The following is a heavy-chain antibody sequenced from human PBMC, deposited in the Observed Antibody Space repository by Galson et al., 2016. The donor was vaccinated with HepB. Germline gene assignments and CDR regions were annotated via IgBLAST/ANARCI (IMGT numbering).Heavy chain of an antibody. CDR1: GASVNSSNW. Sequence: SETLSLTCVVSGASVNSSNWWTWVRQAPGTGLEWIGEIYHTGTSNNNPSLLSRFTMSLDNSRNHFSLNLKEVTAADTAVYYYASASIFPGARMIFDSWGQGILVTVSS. CDR2: IYHTGTS. CDR3: ASASIFPGARMIFDS. J-gene: IGHJ5*01. D-gene: IGHD2-2*01. V-gene: IGHV4-4*02.